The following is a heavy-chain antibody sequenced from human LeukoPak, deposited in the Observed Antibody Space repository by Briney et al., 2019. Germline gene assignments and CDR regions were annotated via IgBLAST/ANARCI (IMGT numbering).Heavy chain of an antibody. V-gene: IGHV4-39*07. CDR1: GGSISSSSYY. CDR3: ARALAMDFDY. Sequence: SETLSLTCTVSGGSISSSSYYWGWIRQPPGKGLEWIGSIYYSGSTYYNPSLKSRVTISVDTTKNQFSLKLSSVTAADTAVYYCARALAMDFDYWGQGTLVTVSS. CDR2: IYYSGST. D-gene: IGHD5-24*01. J-gene: IGHJ4*02.